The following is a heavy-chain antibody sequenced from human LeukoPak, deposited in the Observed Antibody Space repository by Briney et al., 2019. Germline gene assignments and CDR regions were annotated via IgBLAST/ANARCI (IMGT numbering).Heavy chain of an antibody. V-gene: IGHV3-53*01. CDR1: GFTVSSNY. D-gene: IGHD3-10*01. J-gene: IGHJ4*02. CDR2: IYSAGST. Sequence: GGSLRLSCVASGFTVSSNYMSWVRQAPGKGLEWVSIIYSAGSTYYADSVRGRFTISRDSSKNTVCLQMNSLRAEDTAVYYCASGGKGARKYYSDPFHYWGQGTLVTVSS. CDR3: ASGGKGARKYYSDPFHY.